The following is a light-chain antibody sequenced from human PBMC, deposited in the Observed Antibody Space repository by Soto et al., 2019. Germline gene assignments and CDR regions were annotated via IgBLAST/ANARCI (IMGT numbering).Light chain of an antibody. CDR1: QDISNY. CDR2: TAS. CDR3: QQLNNYPRT. V-gene: IGKV1-9*01. J-gene: IGKJ1*01. Sequence: DIQLTQSPSFLSASVGDRVTITCRASQDISNYLAWYQQKPGKAPKLLMYTASTLQSGVPSRFSGSGSGTEFTLTISSLQPEDFATYYCQQLNNYPRTFGQGTKVEIK.